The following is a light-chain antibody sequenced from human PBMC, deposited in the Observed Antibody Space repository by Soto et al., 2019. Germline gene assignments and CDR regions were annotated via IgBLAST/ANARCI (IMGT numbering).Light chain of an antibody. CDR3: QQYNTWPRT. J-gene: IGKJ1*01. CDR2: GAS. CDR1: QSVSSN. Sequence: EVVMTQSPDTLSVSPGERATLSCRAGQSVSSNLAWYQQKLGQAPRLLIYGASTRATGIPARFSGSGSGTEFTLTISSLQSEDFAIYYCQQYNTWPRTFGQGTKVDIK. V-gene: IGKV3-15*01.